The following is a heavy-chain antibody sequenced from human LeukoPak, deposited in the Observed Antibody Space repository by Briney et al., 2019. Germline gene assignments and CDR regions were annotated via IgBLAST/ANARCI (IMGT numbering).Heavy chain of an antibody. Sequence: GGSLRLSCAASGFTFSSYSMNWVRRAPGKGLEWVSSITSRSSYIYYADSVKGRFTIPRDNAKNTLYLQMNSLRAEDTALYYCARAPGGTMVLDYWGQGTLVTVSS. V-gene: IGHV3-21*06. CDR3: ARAPGGTMVLDY. J-gene: IGHJ4*02. CDR2: ITSRSSYI. CDR1: GFTFSSYS. D-gene: IGHD3-10*01.